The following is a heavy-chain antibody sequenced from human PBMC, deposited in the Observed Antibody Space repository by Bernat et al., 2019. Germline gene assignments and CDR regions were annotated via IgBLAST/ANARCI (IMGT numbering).Heavy chain of an antibody. CDR1: GGSISSGDYY. Sequence: QVQLQASGPGLVKPSQTLSLTCTVSGGSISSGDYYWSWIRQPPGKGLEWIGYIYYSGSTYYNPSLKSRVTISVDTSKNQFSLKLSSVTAADTAVYYCARAYDSSGYYPNCDYWGQGTLVTVSS. D-gene: IGHD3-22*01. CDR2: IYYSGST. CDR3: ARAYDSSGYYPNCDY. V-gene: IGHV4-30-4*01. J-gene: IGHJ4*02.